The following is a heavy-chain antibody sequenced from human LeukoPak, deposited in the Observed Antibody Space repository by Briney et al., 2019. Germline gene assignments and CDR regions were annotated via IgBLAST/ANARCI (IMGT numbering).Heavy chain of an antibody. CDR3: ARANVHDRSWDMDV. CDR2: IKPDGSET. V-gene: IGHV3-7*01. J-gene: IGHJ3*01. D-gene: IGHD6-13*01. Sequence: GGSLRLSCAGSGFSFSISWMAWVRQAPGKGLEWVANIKPDGSETHYVDPVRGRFTISRDNAKNSLYLQMHSLRVEDTAVYYCARANVHDRSWDMDVWGQGTMLTVSS. CDR1: GFSFSISW.